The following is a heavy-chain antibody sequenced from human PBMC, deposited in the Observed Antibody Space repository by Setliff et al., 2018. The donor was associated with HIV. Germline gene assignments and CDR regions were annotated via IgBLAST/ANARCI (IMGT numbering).Heavy chain of an antibody. CDR3: ARDRGSRSSNYYGPSGY. CDR1: GGTLSSNA. D-gene: IGHD3-16*01. J-gene: IGHJ4*02. CDR2: IMPLYGTP. Sequence: ASVKVSCKASGGTLSSNAISWVRQAPGQGLEWMGGIMPLYGTPDFAQKFQGRLIISVDEATSTAYMELSSLRSEDTAVYFCARDRGSRSSNYYGPSGYWGQGTQVTVSS. V-gene: IGHV1-69*13.